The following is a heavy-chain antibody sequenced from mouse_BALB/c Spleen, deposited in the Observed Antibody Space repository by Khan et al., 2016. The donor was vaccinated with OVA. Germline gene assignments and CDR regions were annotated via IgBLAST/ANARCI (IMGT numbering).Heavy chain of an antibody. J-gene: IGHJ4*01. D-gene: IGHD2-14*01. CDR3: ARAYYRYGGYYAIDY. CDR2: IWGGGGT. CDR1: GFSLSRYN. Sequence: QVQLKQSGPGLVAPSQSLSISCTVSGFSLSRYNIHWVRQPPGKGLEWLGLIWGGGGTDYNSTLKSRLSMRKDNSNSQVLLKMNSLQNEETARYYYARAYYRYGGYYAIDYWGQGTSVTVSS. V-gene: IGHV2-6-4*01.